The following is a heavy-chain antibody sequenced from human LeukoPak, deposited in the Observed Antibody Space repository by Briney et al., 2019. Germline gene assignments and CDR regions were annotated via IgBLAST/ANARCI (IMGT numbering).Heavy chain of an antibody. D-gene: IGHD1-26*01. Sequence: GGSLRLSCAASGFTFSSYWIHWVRQAPGKGLVWVSRTNNDGSDTVYADSVRGRFTVSRDNAKNTLYLQMNGLRAEDTAVYYCVRGSGGPEYWGQGTLVTVSS. CDR1: GFTFSSYW. V-gene: IGHV3-74*01. CDR3: VRGSGGPEY. J-gene: IGHJ4*02. CDR2: TNNDGSDT.